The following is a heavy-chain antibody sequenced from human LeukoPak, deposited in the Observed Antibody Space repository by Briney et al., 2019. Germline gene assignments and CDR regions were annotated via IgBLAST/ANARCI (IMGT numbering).Heavy chain of an antibody. D-gene: IGHD5-12*01. J-gene: IGHJ6*02. CDR1: GYTFTSYG. CDR3: VRELRTYYYYYGMDV. Sequence: ASVKVSCKASGYTFTSYGISWVRQAPGQGLEWMGWISAYNGNTNYAQKLQGRVTMTTDTSTSTAYMELRSLRSDDTAVYYCVRELRTYYYYYGMDVWGQGTTVTVSS. V-gene: IGHV1-18*01. CDR2: ISAYNGNT.